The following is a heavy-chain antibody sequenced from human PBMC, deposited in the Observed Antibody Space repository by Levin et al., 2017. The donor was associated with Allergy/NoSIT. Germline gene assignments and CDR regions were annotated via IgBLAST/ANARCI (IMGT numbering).Heavy chain of an antibody. CDR1: GFSVSTST. D-gene: IGHD5-24*01. J-gene: IGHJ4*02. Sequence: HPGGSLRLSCEASGFSVSTSTMHWVRQAPGRGLEWVSLISYDGSSQHFADSVKGRFTMSTNNVNNTLFLHMTGLRGEDTAVSYCAGGLHVGDWLQLWHLFDFWGQGTLVTVSS. CDR2: ISYDGSSQ. V-gene: IGHV3-30-3*01. CDR3: AGGLHVGDWLQLWHLFDF.